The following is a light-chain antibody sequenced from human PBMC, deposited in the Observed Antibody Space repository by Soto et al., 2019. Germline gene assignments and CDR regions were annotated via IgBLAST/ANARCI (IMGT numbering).Light chain of an antibody. Sequence: QSVLTQPASVSGSPGQSITISCTATSSDVGGYNYVSWFQQYPGKAPKLMIYEVINRPSGVSNRFSGSKSGNTASLIISGLQAEDEADYYCSSYTSSSTLVLGGGTTVTVL. CDR2: EVI. CDR1: SSDVGGYNY. CDR3: SSYTSSSTLV. V-gene: IGLV2-14*01. J-gene: IGLJ2*01.